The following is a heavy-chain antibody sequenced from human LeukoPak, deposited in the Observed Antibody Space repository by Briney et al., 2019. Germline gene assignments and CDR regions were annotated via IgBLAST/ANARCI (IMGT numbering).Heavy chain of an antibody. CDR2: ISDRGGST. V-gene: IGHV3-23*01. CDR3: AKRGVVIRAVLVVGFHKEAYYFDS. Sequence: GGSLRLSCVVSGITLSNYGMSWVRQAPGKGLEWVAGISDRGGSTTYADSVKGRFTISRDNPKTTLYLQMNSMRSEDTAVYFCAKRGVVIRAVLVVGFHKEAYYFDSWGQGALVTVSS. J-gene: IGHJ4*02. CDR1: GITLSNYG. D-gene: IGHD2-15*01.